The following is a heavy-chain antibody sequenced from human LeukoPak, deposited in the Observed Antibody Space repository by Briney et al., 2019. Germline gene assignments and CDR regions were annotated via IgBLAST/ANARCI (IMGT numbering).Heavy chain of an antibody. CDR3: ARDVLPAGNIVAGMSY. J-gene: IGHJ4*02. Sequence: GGSLRLSCAASGFTFSSYAVHWVRQAPGKGLEWVAVISYDGSNKYYADSVKGRFTISRDNSKNTLYLQMNSLRAEDTAVYYCARDVLPAGNIVAGMSYWGQGTLVTVSS. CDR2: ISYDGSNK. CDR1: GFTFSSYA. V-gene: IGHV3-30-3*01. D-gene: IGHD6-19*01.